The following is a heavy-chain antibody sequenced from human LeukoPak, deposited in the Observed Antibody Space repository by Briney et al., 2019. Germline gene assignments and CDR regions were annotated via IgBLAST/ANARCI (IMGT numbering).Heavy chain of an antibody. CDR2: ISSNSNYI. Sequence: GGSLRLSCEASGFTFSDYTMNWVRQAPGKGLEWVSCISSNSNYIYQADSVKGRFTISRDNAQNSLYLLMSNLRAEDTAVYYCVRVDYASSWLPFDFWGQGTLVTVSS. V-gene: IGHV3-21*01. CDR3: VRVDYASSWLPFDF. J-gene: IGHJ4*02. D-gene: IGHD6-13*01. CDR1: GFTFSDYT.